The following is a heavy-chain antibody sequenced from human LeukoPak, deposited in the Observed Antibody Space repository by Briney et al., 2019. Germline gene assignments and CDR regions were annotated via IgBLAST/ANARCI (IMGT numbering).Heavy chain of an antibody. J-gene: IGHJ4*02. Sequence: GGSLRLSCAASGFTFHNYAIHWVRQAPGKGLEWVSLTSGDGITTYFADSVKGRFTISRDNAKNSLYLQMNSLRAEDTAVYYCARATTGAFDYWGQGTLVTVSS. D-gene: IGHD4-11*01. CDR2: TSGDGITT. CDR3: ARATTGAFDY. CDR1: GFTFHNYA. V-gene: IGHV3-43*02.